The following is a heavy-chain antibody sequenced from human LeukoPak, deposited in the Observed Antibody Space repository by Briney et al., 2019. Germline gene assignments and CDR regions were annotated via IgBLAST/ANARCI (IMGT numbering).Heavy chain of an antibody. V-gene: IGHV3-23*01. CDR3: AKTLVGILGNFDY. CDR2: INGGGPST. Sequence: PGGSLRLSCAASGFTFSSHAMNWVRQAPGKGLEWVPSINGGGPSTFYSDSVKGRFTISRDNSKNTLYLQMNNLRAEDTAIYYCAKTLVGILGNFDYWGQGTLVTVSS. D-gene: IGHD7-27*01. CDR1: GFTFSSHA. J-gene: IGHJ4*02.